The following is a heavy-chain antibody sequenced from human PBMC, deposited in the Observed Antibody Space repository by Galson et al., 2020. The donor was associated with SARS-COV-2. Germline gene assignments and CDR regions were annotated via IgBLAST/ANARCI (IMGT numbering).Heavy chain of an antibody. V-gene: IGHV3-49*04. Sequence: GESLKISCTTSGFTFGDYAVSWVRQAPGKGLEWIGFMRNKAYGERAEYAAFVHGRFSISRDDSKAIAYLEMTSLITEDTAVYYCSRHQMVGYTYFDYWGQGTLVTVSS. CDR3: SRHQMVGYTYFDY. J-gene: IGHJ4*02. CDR2: MRNKAYGERA. D-gene: IGHD5-12*01. CDR1: GFTFGDYA.